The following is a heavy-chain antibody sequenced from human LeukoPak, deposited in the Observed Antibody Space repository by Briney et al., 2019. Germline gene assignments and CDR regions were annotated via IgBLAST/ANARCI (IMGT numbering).Heavy chain of an antibody. Sequence: PSETLSLTCTVSGGSISSYYWSGSRQPAGKGLEWSGRIYTSGSTNYNPSLKSRVTMSVDTSKNQFSLKLSSVTAADTAVYYCASAGGYWGQGTLVTVSS. CDR3: ASAGGY. CDR2: IYTSGST. D-gene: IGHD3-10*01. CDR1: GGSISSYY. V-gene: IGHV4-4*07. J-gene: IGHJ4*02.